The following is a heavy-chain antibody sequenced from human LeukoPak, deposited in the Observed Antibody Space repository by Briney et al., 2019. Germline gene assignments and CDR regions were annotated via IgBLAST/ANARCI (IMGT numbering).Heavy chain of an antibody. CDR1: GGSVSNSNYC. J-gene: IGHJ4*02. CDR2: IYYSGST. CDR3: ARDYGSGSYPH. D-gene: IGHD3-10*01. Sequence: SETLSLTCTVSGGSVSNSNYCWGWIRQPPGKGLEWIGSIYYSGSTYYNPSLKSRVTISVDTSKNQFSLKLSSVTAADTAVYYCARDYGSGSYPHWGQGTLVTVSS. V-gene: IGHV4-39*02.